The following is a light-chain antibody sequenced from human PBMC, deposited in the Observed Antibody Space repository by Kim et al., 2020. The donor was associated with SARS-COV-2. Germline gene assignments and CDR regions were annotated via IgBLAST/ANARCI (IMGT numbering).Light chain of an antibody. CDR3: NSRDKSGDHVV. J-gene: IGLJ2*01. Sequence: ALGQTVRITCQGDSLRTYYASWYRQKPGQAPILVIYGKNNRPSGIPDRFSGSSSGNTASLTVTGAQAVDEADYYCNSRDKSGDHVVFGGGTQLTVL. V-gene: IGLV3-19*01. CDR2: GKN. CDR1: SLRTYY.